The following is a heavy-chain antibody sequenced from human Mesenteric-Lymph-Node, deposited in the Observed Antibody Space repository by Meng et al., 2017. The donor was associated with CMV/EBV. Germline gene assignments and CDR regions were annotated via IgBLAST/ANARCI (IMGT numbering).Heavy chain of an antibody. CDR1: GFTFSSFW. J-gene: IGHJ6*02. V-gene: IGHV3-7*01. CDR3: ARAVGYYDFWSGYSYYYYGMDV. CDR2: IKQDGSEK. D-gene: IGHD3-3*01. Sequence: GGSLRLSCAASGFTFSSFWRSWVRQAPGKGLGGVANIKQDGSEKYYVDSVKGRFTISRDNAKNSLYLQMNSLRAEDTAVYYCARAVGYYDFWSGYSYYYYGMDVWGQGTTVTVSS.